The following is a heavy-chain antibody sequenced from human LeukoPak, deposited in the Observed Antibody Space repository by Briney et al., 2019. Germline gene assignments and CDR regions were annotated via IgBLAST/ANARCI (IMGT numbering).Heavy chain of an antibody. CDR3: ARDPGGYFFDY. J-gene: IGHJ4*02. Sequence: SETLSLTCSVSGDSIRDDYWSWIRQPPEKGLEWIGCIYYSGNTYYNPSLKSRVTVSVDTSKNQFSLKLSSVTAADTAVYYCARDPGGYFFDYWGQGTLVTVSS. V-gene: IGHV4-59*01. CDR1: GDSIRDDY. CDR2: IYYSGNT. D-gene: IGHD3-10*01.